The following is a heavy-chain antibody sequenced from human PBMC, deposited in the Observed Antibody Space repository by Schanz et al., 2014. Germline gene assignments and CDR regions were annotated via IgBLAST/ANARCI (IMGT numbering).Heavy chain of an antibody. CDR1: EFTFSTDA. CDR3: TRDVRLDRRGNWFDP. Sequence: EVQLLESGGGLVQPGGSLRLSCAASEFTFSTDAMSWVRQAPGKGLEWVSSISSGGGSTYYADSVKGRFTISRDNSKSTLYVEMNSLRVEDTAVYYCTRDVRLDRRGNWFDPWGQGTLVTVSS. CDR2: ISSGGGST. J-gene: IGHJ5*02. D-gene: IGHD1-1*01. V-gene: IGHV3-23*01.